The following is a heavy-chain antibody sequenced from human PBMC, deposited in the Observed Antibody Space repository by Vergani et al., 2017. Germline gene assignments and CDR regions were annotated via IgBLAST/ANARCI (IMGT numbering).Heavy chain of an antibody. CDR2: IYWDDDK. D-gene: IGHD3-9*01. Sequence: QITLKESGPTLVKPTQTLTLTCTFSGFSLSTSGVGVGWIRQPPGKALEWLAIIYWDDDKRYSPSLKSRLTITKDTSKNQVVLTNTNMDPVDTATYYCAHLCQPYDILTGYYREGWFDPWGQGTLVTVSS. CDR3: AHLCQPYDILTGYYREGWFDP. CDR1: GFSLSTSGVG. J-gene: IGHJ5*02. V-gene: IGHV2-5*02.